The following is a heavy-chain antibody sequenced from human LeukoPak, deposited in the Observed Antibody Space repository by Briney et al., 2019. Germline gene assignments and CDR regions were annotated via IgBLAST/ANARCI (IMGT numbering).Heavy chain of an antibody. CDR2: IWYDGSNK. D-gene: IGHD6-19*01. V-gene: IGHV3-33*06. J-gene: IGHJ4*02. CDR1: GFTFSGSA. CDR3: AKTKRTGYISGWYPFDY. Sequence: GESLKLSCAASGFTFSGSAMHWVRQAPGKGLEWVAVIWYDGSNKYYADSVKGRFTISRDNSKNTLYLQMNSLRAEDTAVCYCAKTKRTGYISGWYPFDYWGQGTLVTVSS.